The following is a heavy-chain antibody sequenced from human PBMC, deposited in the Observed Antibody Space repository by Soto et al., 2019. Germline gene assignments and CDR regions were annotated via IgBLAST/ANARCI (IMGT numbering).Heavy chain of an antibody. D-gene: IGHD6-6*01. V-gene: IGHV4-34*01. J-gene: IGHJ4*02. CDR2: INHSGST. CDR1: GGSFSGYY. Sequence: QVQLQQWGAGLLKPSETLSLTCAVYGGSFSGYYWSWIRQPPGKGLEWIGEINHSGSTNYNPSLKSRVTTSVDTSKNQFSLKLSSVTAADTAVYYCARGLSSSLWGQGTLVTVSS. CDR3: ARGLSSSL.